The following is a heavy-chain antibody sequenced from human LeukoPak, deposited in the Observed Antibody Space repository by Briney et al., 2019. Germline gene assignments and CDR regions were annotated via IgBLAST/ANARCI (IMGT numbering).Heavy chain of an antibody. D-gene: IGHD5-24*01. J-gene: IGHJ4*02. CDR2: ISWNSGSI. CDR3: AKDMLPYRRGSYYFDY. Sequence: PGGSLRLSCAASGFTFDDYAMHWVRQAPGKGLEWVSGISWNSGSIGYADSVKGRFTISRDNAKNSLYLQMNSLRAEDTALYYCAKDMLPYRRGSYYFDYWGQGTLVTVSS. V-gene: IGHV3-9*01. CDR1: GFTFDDYA.